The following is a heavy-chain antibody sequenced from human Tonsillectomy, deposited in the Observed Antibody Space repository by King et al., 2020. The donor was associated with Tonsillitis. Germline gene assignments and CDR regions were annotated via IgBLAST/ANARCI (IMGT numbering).Heavy chain of an antibody. CDR2: IYYSGST. V-gene: IGHV4-59*01. J-gene: IGHJ3*02. CDR3: ARIPSGVGAFAI. Sequence: QLQESGPGLVKPSETLSLTCTVSGGSISTYYWTWIRQPPGKGLEWIGYIYYSGSTNYNPSLKSRVTISVDTSKNQFSLKLSSVTAADTAGYYCARIPSGVGAFAIWGQGTMVTVSS. CDR1: GGSISTYY. D-gene: IGHD2-2*01.